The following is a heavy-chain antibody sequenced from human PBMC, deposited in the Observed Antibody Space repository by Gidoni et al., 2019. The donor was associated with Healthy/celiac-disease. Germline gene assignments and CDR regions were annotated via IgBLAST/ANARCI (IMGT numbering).Heavy chain of an antibody. CDR1: GRSIRSSRYY. Sequence: QLQLPESGPGLVKPSETLSLTCTVPGRSIRSSRYYWGWIRQPPGKGLEWIGSIYYSGSTYYNPSLKSRVTISVDTSKNQFSLKLSSVTAADTAVYYCARQFPYGDYDGDAFDIWGQGTMVTVSS. V-gene: IGHV4-39*01. CDR2: IYYSGST. D-gene: IGHD4-17*01. J-gene: IGHJ3*02. CDR3: ARQFPYGDYDGDAFDI.